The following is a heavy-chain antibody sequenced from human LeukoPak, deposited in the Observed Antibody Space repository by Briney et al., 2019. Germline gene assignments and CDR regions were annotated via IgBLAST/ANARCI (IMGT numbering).Heavy chain of an antibody. Sequence: PGGSLRLSCVASGFTFDDYAMHWVRQAPGKGLEWVSGISWNGGTIGYADPVKGRFTISRDNAKNSLYLQMNSLRTEDTALYYCAKDKVFGGELDYWGQGTLVTVSS. CDR2: ISWNGGTI. CDR1: GFTFDDYA. J-gene: IGHJ4*02. D-gene: IGHD3-10*01. CDR3: AKDKVFGGELDY. V-gene: IGHV3-9*01.